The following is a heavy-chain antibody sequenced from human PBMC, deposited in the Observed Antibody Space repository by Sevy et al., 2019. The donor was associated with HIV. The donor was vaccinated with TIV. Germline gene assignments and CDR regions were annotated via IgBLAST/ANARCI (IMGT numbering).Heavy chain of an antibody. J-gene: IGHJ4*02. CDR2: ISSSSTTI. D-gene: IGHD5-12*01. CDR1: GFTFSSYS. CDR3: ARGYTGYDVGPLYY. Sequence: GGSLRLSCAASGFTFSSYSMNWVRQAPGKGLEWVSYISSSSTTIYYADSVKGRFTISRDNAKNSLYLQMNSLRDEDTAVYYCARGYTGYDVGPLYYWGQGTLVTVSS. V-gene: IGHV3-48*02.